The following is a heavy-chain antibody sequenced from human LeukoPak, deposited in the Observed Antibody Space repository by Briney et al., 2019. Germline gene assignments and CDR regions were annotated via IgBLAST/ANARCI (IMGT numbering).Heavy chain of an antibody. D-gene: IGHD6-13*01. CDR3: ARGPSSHFFDY. CDR1: GFTFSSYS. J-gene: IGHJ4*02. CDR2: ISSSGSYI. Sequence: GGSLRLSCAASGFTFSSYSMNWVRQAPGKGLEWVSSISSSGSYIYYADSVKGRFTISRDNAKNSLYLQMNSLRAEDTAVYYCARGPSSHFFDYWGQGTLATVSS. V-gene: IGHV3-21*01.